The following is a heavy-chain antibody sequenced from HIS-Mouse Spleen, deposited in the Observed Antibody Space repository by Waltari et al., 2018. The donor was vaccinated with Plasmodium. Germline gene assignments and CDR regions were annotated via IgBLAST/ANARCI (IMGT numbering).Heavy chain of an antibody. CDR1: GYSLSSGYY. CDR2: IYHSGST. J-gene: IGHJ6*02. V-gene: IGHV4-38-2*02. Sequence: QVQLQESGPGLVKPSETLSLTCTVSGYSLSSGYYWGWIRQPPGTGLEWIGSIYHSGSTYYNPSLKSRVTISVDTAKNQFSLKLSSVTAADTAVYYCARAESSIAARHYYYYGMDVWGQGTTVTVSS. CDR3: ARAESSIAARHYYYYGMDV. D-gene: IGHD6-6*01.